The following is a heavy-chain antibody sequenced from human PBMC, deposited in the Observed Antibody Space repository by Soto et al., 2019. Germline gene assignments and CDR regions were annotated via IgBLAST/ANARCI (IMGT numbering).Heavy chain of an antibody. CDR3: ARVSYSSSPLYYYYYYGMDV. CDR1: GGSVSSGSYY. Sequence: SETLSLTCTVSGGSVSSGSYYWSWIRQPPGKGLEWIGYIYYSGSTNYNPSLKSRVTISVDTSKNQFSLKLSSVTAADTAVYYCARVSYSSSPLYYYYYYGMDVWGQGTTVTVSS. V-gene: IGHV4-61*01. D-gene: IGHD6-6*01. CDR2: IYYSGST. J-gene: IGHJ6*02.